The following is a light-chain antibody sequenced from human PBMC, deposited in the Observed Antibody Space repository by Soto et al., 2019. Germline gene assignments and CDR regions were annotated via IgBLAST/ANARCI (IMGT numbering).Light chain of an antibody. J-gene: IGKJ3*01. CDR3: QHRANWLFT. CDR2: DAS. Sequence: EIGLTQSPATLSLSPGERATLSCRASQSVRTYLGWYQQKPGQAPRLLIYDASNRATGIPARFSGSGSGTDFTLTISSLEPEDFAVYYCQHRANWLFTFGPGTKVDIK. CDR1: QSVRTY. V-gene: IGKV3-11*01.